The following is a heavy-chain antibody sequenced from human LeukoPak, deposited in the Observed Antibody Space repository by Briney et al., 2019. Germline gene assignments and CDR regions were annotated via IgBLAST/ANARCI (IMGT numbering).Heavy chain of an antibody. CDR3: ARRVRSGDGWVFDY. CDR2: INHSGNT. Sequence: GSLRLSCAASGFPFSNAWMSWIRQPPGKGLEWIGEINHSGNTNHNPSLKSRVTISVDTSKNQFSLKLRSATAADTAVYFCARRVRSGDGWVFDYWGQGTLVTVSS. J-gene: IGHJ4*02. V-gene: IGHV4-34*01. D-gene: IGHD5-24*01. CDR1: GFPFSNAW.